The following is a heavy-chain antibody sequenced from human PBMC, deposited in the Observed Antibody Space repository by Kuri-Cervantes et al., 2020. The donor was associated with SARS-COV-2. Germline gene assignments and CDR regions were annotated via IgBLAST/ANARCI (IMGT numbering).Heavy chain of an antibody. J-gene: IGHJ4*02. CDR1: GFTFSSYS. D-gene: IGHD2-15*01. CDR3: ARDRGEDIVVVVAASAYDY. V-gene: IGHV3-21*01. CDR2: ISSSSSYI. Sequence: GSLRLSCAASGFTFSSYSMNWVRQAPGKGLEWVSSISSSSSYIYYADSVKGRFTISRDNAKNSLYLQMNSLRAEDTAVYYCARDRGEDIVVVVAASAYDYWGQGTLVTVSS.